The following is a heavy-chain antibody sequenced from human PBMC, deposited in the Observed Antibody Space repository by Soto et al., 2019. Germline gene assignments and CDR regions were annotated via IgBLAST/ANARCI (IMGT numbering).Heavy chain of an antibody. CDR1: GYTVTSYA. D-gene: IGHD3-16*01. V-gene: IGHV1-3*01. Sequence: ASGKVSCKASGYTVTSYAMHWVRQAPGQRLEWMGWINAGNGNTKYSQKFQGRVTITRDTSASTAYMELSSLRSEDTAVYYCARDGGIKYFDYWGQGTLVTVSS. CDR3: ARDGGIKYFDY. CDR2: INAGNGNT. J-gene: IGHJ4*02.